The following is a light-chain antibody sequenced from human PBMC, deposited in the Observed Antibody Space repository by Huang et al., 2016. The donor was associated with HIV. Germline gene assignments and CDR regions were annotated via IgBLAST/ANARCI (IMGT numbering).Light chain of an antibody. CDR3: QQYGSSLI. CDR1: QSVSSSY. V-gene: IGKV3-20*01. CDR2: GAA. J-gene: IGKJ4*01. Sequence: EIVLTQSPGTLSLSPGERATLSCRASQSVSSSYLAWYQQKPGQAPRLLIYGAASRATGIPDRFSGSGYGTDFTLTISRLEPEDFAVYYCQQYGSSLIFGGGTKVEIK.